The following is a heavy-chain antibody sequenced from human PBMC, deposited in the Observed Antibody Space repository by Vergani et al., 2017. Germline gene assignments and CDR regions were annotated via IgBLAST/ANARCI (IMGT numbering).Heavy chain of an antibody. CDR1: GFTFTSSA. CDR3: AVAFEEQLWPQTGDY. V-gene: IGHV1-58*01. D-gene: IGHD5-18*01. J-gene: IGHJ4*02. Sequence: QMQLVQSGPEVKKPGTSVKVSCKASGFTFTSSAVQWVRQARGQRLEWIGWIVVGSGNTNYAQKFQERVTITRDMSTSTAYMELSSLRSEDTAVYHCAVAFEEQLWPQTGDYWGQGTLVTVSS. CDR2: IVVGSGNT.